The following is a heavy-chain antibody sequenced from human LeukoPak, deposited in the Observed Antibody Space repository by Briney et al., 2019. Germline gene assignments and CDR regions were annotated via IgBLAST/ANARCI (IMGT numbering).Heavy chain of an antibody. V-gene: IGHV1-18*01. Sequence: ASVKVSCKASGYDFTSVGITWVRQAPGQGLEWMGWISPYNGNTRYVQKLQGRATMTTDTSTSTAYMELRSLRFDDTAVYYCARAGSGSGWYLDYWGQGTLVTVSA. CDR3: ARAGSGSGWYLDY. CDR2: ISPYNGNT. J-gene: IGHJ4*02. CDR1: GYDFTSVG. D-gene: IGHD6-19*01.